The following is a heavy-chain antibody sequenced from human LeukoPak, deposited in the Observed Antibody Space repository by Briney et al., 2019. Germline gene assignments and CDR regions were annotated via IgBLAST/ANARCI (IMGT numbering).Heavy chain of an antibody. Sequence: PSETLSLTCTVSGGSISSGSYYWSWIRQPPGKGLEWIGYIYYSGSTNYNPSLKSRVTISVDTSKNQFSLKLSSVTAADTAVYYCARGRIAAAGTPFDYWGQGTLVTVSS. CDR2: IYYSGST. CDR3: ARGRIAAAGTPFDY. CDR1: GGSISSGSYY. D-gene: IGHD6-13*01. J-gene: IGHJ4*02. V-gene: IGHV4-61*01.